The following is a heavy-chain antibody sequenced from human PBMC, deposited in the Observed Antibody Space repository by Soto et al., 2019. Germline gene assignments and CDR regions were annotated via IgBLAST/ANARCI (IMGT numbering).Heavy chain of an antibody. CDR3: ARSPAVAGRVDY. Sequence: ASVKVSGKASGYTFTSYYMHWVRQAPGQGLEWMGIINPSGGSTSYAQKFQGRVTMTRDTSTSTVYMELSSLRSEDTAVYYCARSPAVAGRVDYWGQGTLVTVSS. V-gene: IGHV1-46*01. D-gene: IGHD6-19*01. CDR2: INPSGGST. CDR1: GYTFTSYY. J-gene: IGHJ4*02.